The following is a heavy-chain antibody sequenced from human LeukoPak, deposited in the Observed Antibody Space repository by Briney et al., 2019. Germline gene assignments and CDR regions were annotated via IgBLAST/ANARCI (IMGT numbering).Heavy chain of an antibody. CDR2: IGIDSGNT. CDR3: ARNYKYAFDN. J-gene: IGHJ4*02. CDR1: GFTFSDYS. Sequence: GGSLRLPCAASGFTFSDYSMNWVRQAPGKGLEWISYIGIDSGNTNYADSVKGRFTISGDKAKNSLYLQMNSLRVEDTAVYYCARNYKYAFDNWGQGTLVTVSS. V-gene: IGHV3-48*01. D-gene: IGHD5-24*01.